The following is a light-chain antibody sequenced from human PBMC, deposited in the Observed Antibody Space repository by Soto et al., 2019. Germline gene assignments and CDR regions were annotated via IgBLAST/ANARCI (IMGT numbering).Light chain of an antibody. V-gene: IGLV1-51*02. CDR1: SSKIGNNY. Sequence: QSVLTQPPSVSAAPGQKVTISCSGSSSKIGNNYVSWYQQLPGTAPKLLIYENNKRPSGIPDRFSGSKSGTSATLGITGLQTGDEADYYCGAWDSNMRAFVFGTGTKVTVL. J-gene: IGLJ1*01. CDR3: GAWDSNMRAFV. CDR2: ENN.